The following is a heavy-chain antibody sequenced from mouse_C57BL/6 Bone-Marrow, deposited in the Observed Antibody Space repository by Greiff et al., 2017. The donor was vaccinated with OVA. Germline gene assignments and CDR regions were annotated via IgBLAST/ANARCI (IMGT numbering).Heavy chain of an antibody. J-gene: IGHJ4*01. Sequence: QVQLQQSGAELVKPGASVKISCKASGYAFSSYWMNWVKQRPGKGLEWIGQIYPGDGDTNYNGKFKGKATLTADKSSSTAYMQLSSLTSEDSAVYFCAIITTVVSMDYWGQGTSVTVSS. CDR2: IYPGDGDT. V-gene: IGHV1-80*01. D-gene: IGHD1-1*01. CDR1: GYAFSSYW. CDR3: AIITTVVSMDY.